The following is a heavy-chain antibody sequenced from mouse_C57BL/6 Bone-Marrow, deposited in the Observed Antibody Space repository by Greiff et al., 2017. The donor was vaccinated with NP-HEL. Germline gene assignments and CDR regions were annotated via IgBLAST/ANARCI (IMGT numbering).Heavy chain of an antibody. CDR1: GFTFSSYG. J-gene: IGHJ2*01. CDR3: ARQRYGSSPYFDY. V-gene: IGHV5-6*01. D-gene: IGHD1-1*01. Sequence: EVNVVESGGDLVKPGGSLKLSCAASGFTFSSYGMSWVRQTPDKRLEWVATISSGGSYTYYPDSVKGRFTISRDNAKNTLYLQMSSLKSEDTAMYYCARQRYGSSPYFDYWGQGTTLTVSS. CDR2: ISSGGSYT.